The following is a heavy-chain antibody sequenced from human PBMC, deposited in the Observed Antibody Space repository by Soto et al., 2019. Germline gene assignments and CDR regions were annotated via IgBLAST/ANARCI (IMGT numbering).Heavy chain of an antibody. Sequence: EASVKVSCKASGYSFTSYDMNWVRQAPGQGLEWMGWVNPNSGDTDYAQKFQDRVTMTTDTSIRTAYMELSSLRSEDTAVYYCARVSFLAPVTGAEIFDFWGQGTMVTVSS. J-gene: IGHJ3*01. D-gene: IGHD2-21*02. V-gene: IGHV1-8*01. CDR3: ARVSFLAPVTGAEIFDF. CDR1: GYSFTSYD. CDR2: VNPNSGDT.